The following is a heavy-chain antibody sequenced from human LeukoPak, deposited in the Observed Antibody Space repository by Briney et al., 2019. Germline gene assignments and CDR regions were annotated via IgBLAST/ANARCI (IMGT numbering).Heavy chain of an antibody. J-gene: IGHJ4*02. CDR2: IYTSGST. CDR3: ARVGGDYNPPGFDY. CDR1: GGSISSGSYY. D-gene: IGHD4-17*01. V-gene: IGHV4-61*02. Sequence: SETLSLTCTVSGGSISSGSYYWSWIRQPAGKGLEWIGRIYTSGSTNYNPSLKSRVTISVDTSKNQFSLKLSSVTAADTAVYYCARVGGDYNPPGFDYWGQGTLVTVSS.